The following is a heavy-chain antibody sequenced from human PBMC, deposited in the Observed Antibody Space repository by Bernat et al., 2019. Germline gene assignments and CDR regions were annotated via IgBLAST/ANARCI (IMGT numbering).Heavy chain of an antibody. J-gene: IGHJ6*02. D-gene: IGHD3-10*01. CDR3: ARGVGRGYGMDV. Sequence: EVQLVESGGGLVQPGGSLRLSCAASGFTFSTYSMNWVRQAPGKGLEWVSYISGSSRTIYYADSVKGRFTISRDNAKNLVYLQMNSLRDEDTAVYYCARGVGRGYGMDVWGQGTTVTVSS. V-gene: IGHV3-48*02. CDR1: GFTFSTYS. CDR2: ISGSSRTI.